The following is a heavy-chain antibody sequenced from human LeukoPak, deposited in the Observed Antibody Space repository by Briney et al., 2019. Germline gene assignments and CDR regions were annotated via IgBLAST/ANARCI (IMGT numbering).Heavy chain of an antibody. V-gene: IGHV3-23*01. CDR2: ISGSGSNT. CDR3: ARTNYDILTGYNPYFDY. Sequence: GGSLRLSCAASGITFSGSGMSWVRQAPGKGLEWVSTISGSGSNTHYADSVKGRFTISRDNAKNSLYLQMNSLRAEDTAVYYCARTNYDILTGYNPYFDYWGQGTLVTVSS. D-gene: IGHD3-9*01. CDR1: GITFSGSG. J-gene: IGHJ4*02.